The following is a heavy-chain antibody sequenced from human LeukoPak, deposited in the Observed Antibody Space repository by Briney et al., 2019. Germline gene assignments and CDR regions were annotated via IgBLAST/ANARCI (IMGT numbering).Heavy chain of an antibody. Sequence: GGSQRLSCAVSGFTLSNYWMYWVRQAPGKGLVWVSRITRDGITTTYADSVKGRFTISRDNAKNSLYLQMNSLRAEDTAVYYCARVQGVAVAGTVDYWGQGTLVTVSS. CDR3: ARVQGVAVAGTVDY. D-gene: IGHD6-19*01. J-gene: IGHJ4*02. CDR2: ITRDGITT. CDR1: GFTLSNYW. V-gene: IGHV3-74*01.